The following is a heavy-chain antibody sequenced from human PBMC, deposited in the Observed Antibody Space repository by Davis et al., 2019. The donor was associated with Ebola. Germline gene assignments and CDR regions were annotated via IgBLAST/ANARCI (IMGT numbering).Heavy chain of an antibody. CDR1: GFTFSDYY. CDR2: ISISTDTI. D-gene: IGHD1-26*01. J-gene: IGHJ4*02. CDR3: ARSLPWEFYFDW. V-gene: IGHV3-11*01. Sequence: GESLKISCAGSGFTFSDYYMTWTRQAPGKGLEWVSSISISTDTIHYADSVRGRFTIPRDNARNLLYLQMNSLRAEDTAVYYCARSLPWEFYFDWWGQGTLVTVSS.